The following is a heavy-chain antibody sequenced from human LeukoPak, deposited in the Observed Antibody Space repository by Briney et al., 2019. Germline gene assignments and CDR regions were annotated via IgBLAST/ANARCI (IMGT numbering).Heavy chain of an antibody. CDR1: GYTFTSYG. J-gene: IGHJ4*02. D-gene: IGHD3-3*01. CDR2: ISAYNGNT. V-gene: IGHV1-18*01. Sequence: ASVKVSCKASGYTFTSYGISWVRQAPGQGLEWMGWISAYNGNTNYAQKLQGRVTMTTDTSTSTAYMELRSLRSDDTAVYYCARQGGYYDFWSGYPTYFDYWGQGTLVTVSS. CDR3: ARQGGYYDFWSGYPTYFDY.